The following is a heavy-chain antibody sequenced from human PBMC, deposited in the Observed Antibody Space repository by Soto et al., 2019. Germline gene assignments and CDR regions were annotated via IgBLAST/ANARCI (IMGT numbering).Heavy chain of an antibody. J-gene: IGHJ4*02. CDR2: IIPIFGTA. CDR1: GGTFSSYA. CDR3: AMTRWQTAMADYGDYAYYSDY. Sequence: QVQLVQSGAEVKKPGSSVKVSCKASGGTFSSYAISWVRQAPGQGLEWMGGIIPIFGTANYAQKFQGRVTITADESTITAYMELSGLISEYTAVYYCAMTRWQTAMADYGDYAYYSDYWGQGTLVTVSS. V-gene: IGHV1-69*01. D-gene: IGHD4-17*01.